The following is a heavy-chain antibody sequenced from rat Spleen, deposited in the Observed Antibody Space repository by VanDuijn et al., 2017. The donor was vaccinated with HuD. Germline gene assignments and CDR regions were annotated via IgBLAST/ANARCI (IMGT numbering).Heavy chain of an antibody. CDR1: GFSLISHS. CDR3: ARGERNYGGYSDY. Sequence: QVQLKESGPGLVQPSQTLSLICTVSGFSLISHSVHWVRQPPGKGLEWMGGIWGDGSTAYNSLLKSRLSISRDTSKSQVFLKMSSLKTEDTATYYCARGERNYGGYSDYWGQGVMVTVSS. D-gene: IGHD1-11*01. J-gene: IGHJ2*01. CDR2: IWGDGST. V-gene: IGHV2-1*01.